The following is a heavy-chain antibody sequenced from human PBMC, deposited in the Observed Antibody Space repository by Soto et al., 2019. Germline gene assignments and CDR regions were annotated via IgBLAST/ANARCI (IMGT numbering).Heavy chain of an antibody. CDR2: ISYDGSNK. CDR1: GFTFSSYG. CDR3: AKVALELLRLDWYFDL. V-gene: IGHV3-30*18. J-gene: IGHJ2*01. Sequence: QVQLVESGGGVVQPGRSLRLSCAASGFTFSSYGMHWVRQAPGKGLEWVAVISYDGSNKYYAVSVKGRFTISRDNSKNTLYLQMNSLRAEDTAVYYCAKVALELLRLDWYFDLWGRGTLVTVSS. D-gene: IGHD2-15*01.